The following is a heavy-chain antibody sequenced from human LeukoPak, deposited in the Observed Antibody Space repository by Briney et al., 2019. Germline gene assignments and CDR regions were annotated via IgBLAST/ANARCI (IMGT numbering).Heavy chain of an antibody. Sequence: SETLSLTCAVYGGSFSGYYWSWIRQPPGKGLEWIGEINHSGSTNYNPSLKSRVTISIDTSKNQFSLNLSSVTAADTAVYYCARGRLWFGELFPGRDLVDYWGQGTLVTVSS. CDR1: GGSFSGYY. D-gene: IGHD3-10*01. V-gene: IGHV4-34*01. J-gene: IGHJ4*02. CDR2: INHSGST. CDR3: ARGRLWFGELFPGRDLVDY.